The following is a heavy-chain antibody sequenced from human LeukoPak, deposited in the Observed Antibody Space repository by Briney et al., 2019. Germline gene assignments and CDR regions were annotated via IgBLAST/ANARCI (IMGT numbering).Heavy chain of an antibody. CDR3: ARAPDDYDFWSGPFDY. J-gene: IGHJ4*02. CDR2: IIPIFGTA. Sequence: SVKVSCKASGGTFSSYAISWVRQAPGQGLEWMGGIIPIFGTANYAQKFQGRVTITADESTSTAYMELSSLRSEDTAVYYCARAPDDYDFWSGPFDYWGRGTLVTVSS. D-gene: IGHD3-3*01. CDR1: GGTFSSYA. V-gene: IGHV1-69*13.